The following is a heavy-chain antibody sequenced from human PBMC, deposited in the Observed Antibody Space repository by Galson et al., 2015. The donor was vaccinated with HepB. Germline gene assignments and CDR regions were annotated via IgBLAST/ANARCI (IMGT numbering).Heavy chain of an antibody. D-gene: IGHD6-13*01. CDR2: IKQDGSEK. J-gene: IGHJ6*02. CDR1: GFTFSSYW. CDR3: ARDSSSWYYYYGMDV. V-gene: IGHV3-7*03. Sequence: SLRLSCAASGFTFSSYWMNWVRQAPGKGLEWVANIKQDGSEKYYVDSVKGRFTISRDNAKNSLYLQMNSLRAEDTAVYYCARDSSSWYYYYGMDVWGQGTTVTVSS.